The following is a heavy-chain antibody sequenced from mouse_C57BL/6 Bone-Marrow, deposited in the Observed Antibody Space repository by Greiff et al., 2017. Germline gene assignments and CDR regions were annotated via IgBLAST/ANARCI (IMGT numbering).Heavy chain of an antibody. J-gene: IGHJ3*01. Sequence: QVQLQQPGAELVMPGASVKLSCKASGYTFTSYWMHWVKQRPGQGLEWIGEIDPSDSYTNYNQKFKGKSTLTVDKSSSTAYMQLSSLTSEDSAVYYCAGDYGNYIWFAYWGQGTLGTVS. D-gene: IGHD2-1*01. CDR2: IDPSDSYT. CDR3: AGDYGNYIWFAY. CDR1: GYTFTSYW. V-gene: IGHV1-69*01.